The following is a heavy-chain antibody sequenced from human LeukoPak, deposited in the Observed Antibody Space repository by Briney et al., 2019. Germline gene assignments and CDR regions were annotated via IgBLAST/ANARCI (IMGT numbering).Heavy chain of an antibody. CDR1: GGSISSYY. J-gene: IGHJ4*02. CDR2: IYYSGST. D-gene: IGHD6-19*01. V-gene: IGHV4-59*01. CDR3: ARGGSGWYPFDY. Sequence: SETLSLTCTVSGGSISSYYWSWIRQPPGKGLEWIGYIYYSGSTNYNPSLKSRVTISVDTSKNQFSLKLTSVTAADTAVYYCARGGSGWYPFDYWGQGTLVTVSS.